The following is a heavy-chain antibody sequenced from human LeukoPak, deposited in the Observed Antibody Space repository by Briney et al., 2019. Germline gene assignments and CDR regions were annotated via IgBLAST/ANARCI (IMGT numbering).Heavy chain of an antibody. D-gene: IGHD1-26*01. CDR1: GFTFSSYA. CDR3: AKDPSGSYPAGYFQH. Sequence: GGSLRLSCAASGFTFSSYAMSWVRQAPGKGLVWVSAISGSGGSTYYADSVKGRFTISRDNSKNTLYLQMNSLRAEDTAVYYCAKDPSGSYPAGYFQHWGQGTLVTVSS. V-gene: IGHV3-23*01. CDR2: ISGSGGST. J-gene: IGHJ1*01.